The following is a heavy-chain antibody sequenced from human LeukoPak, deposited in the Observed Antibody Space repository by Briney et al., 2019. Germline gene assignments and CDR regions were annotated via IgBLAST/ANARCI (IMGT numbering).Heavy chain of an antibody. CDR3: ARVGRGDTYGYVDY. Sequence: GGSLRLSGAASGFTVSSNYVSWVRQTPGEGLAWVSVLYSGGNTYYADSVKGRFTISRDNSNNMLFLQMNSLRAEDTAVYYCARVGRGDTYGYVDYWGQATLVTVSS. CDR1: GFTVSSNY. V-gene: IGHV3-66*01. CDR2: LYSGGNT. D-gene: IGHD5-18*01. J-gene: IGHJ4*02.